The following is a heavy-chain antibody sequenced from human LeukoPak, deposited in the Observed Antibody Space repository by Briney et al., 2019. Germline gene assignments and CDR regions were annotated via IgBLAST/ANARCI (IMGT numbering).Heavy chain of an antibody. CDR2: ISGSGGST. Sequence: GGTLRLSCAASGFTFSSYGMSWVRQAPGKGLEWVSAISGSGGSTYYADSVKGRFTISRDNSKNTLYLQMNSLRAEDTAVYYCANSGLGIAAAGTYFYWGQGTLVTVSS. CDR1: GFTFSSYG. D-gene: IGHD6-13*01. J-gene: IGHJ4*02. CDR3: ANSGLGIAAAGTYFY. V-gene: IGHV3-23*01.